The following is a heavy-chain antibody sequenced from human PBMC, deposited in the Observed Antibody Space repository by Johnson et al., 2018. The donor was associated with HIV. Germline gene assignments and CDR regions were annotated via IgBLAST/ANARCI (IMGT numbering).Heavy chain of an antibody. CDR1: GFTFSSYD. CDR2: IGTAGDT. D-gene: IGHD3-10*01. CDR3: ARGGKSYYGAFDI. J-gene: IGHJ3*02. Sequence: VQLVESGGGLVQPGGSLRLSCAASGFTFSSYDMHWVRQATGKGLEWVSAIGTAGDTYYPGSVKGRFTISRENAKNSLYLQMNSLRAEDTAVYYCARGGKSYYGAFDIWGQGTMVTGSS. V-gene: IGHV3-13*01.